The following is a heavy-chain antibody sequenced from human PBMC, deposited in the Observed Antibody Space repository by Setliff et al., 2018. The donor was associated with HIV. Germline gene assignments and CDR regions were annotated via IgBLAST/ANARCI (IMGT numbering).Heavy chain of an antibody. CDR2: IHPDGSVK. Sequence: PGESLKISCVASTFTFSAYAMNWVRQVPGKGLEWVANIHPDGSVKYSVDSVRGRFTISRDNAKNSLYLQMTSLRADDTAVYYCARSVGYRFGYWNYWGQGTLVTVSS. J-gene: IGHJ4*02. V-gene: IGHV3-7*05. CDR3: ARSVGYRFGYWNY. CDR1: TFTFSAYA. D-gene: IGHD5-18*01.